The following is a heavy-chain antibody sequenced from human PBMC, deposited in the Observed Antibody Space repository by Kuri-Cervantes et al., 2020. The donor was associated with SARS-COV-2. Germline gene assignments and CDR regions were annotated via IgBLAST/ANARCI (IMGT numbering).Heavy chain of an antibody. J-gene: IGHJ4*02. V-gene: IGHV2-70*11. CDR2: IDWDDDK. D-gene: IGHD3-3*01. CDR1: GFSLSNARMG. CDR3: ARVRFFSAGAKSYYFDY. Sequence: SGPTLVKPTKTLTLTCTVSGFSLSNARMGVSWIRQPPGKALEWLARIDWDDDKYYSTSLKTRITISKETSKNQVVLTMTNMDPVDTATYYCARVRFFSAGAKSYYFDYWGQGTLVTVSS.